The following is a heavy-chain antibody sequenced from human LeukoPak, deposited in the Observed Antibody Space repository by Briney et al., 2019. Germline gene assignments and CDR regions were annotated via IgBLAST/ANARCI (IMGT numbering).Heavy chain of an antibody. CDR2: ISSSSSYI. D-gene: IGHD6-13*01. V-gene: IGHV3-21*04. CDR3: AKSGPAAAGVFDY. Sequence: GGSLRLSCAASGFTFSSYSMNWVRQAPGKGLEWVSSISSSSSYIYYADSVKGRFTISRDNSKNTLYLQMNSLRAEDTAVYYCAKSGPAAAGVFDYWGQGTLVTVSS. CDR1: GFTFSSYS. J-gene: IGHJ4*02.